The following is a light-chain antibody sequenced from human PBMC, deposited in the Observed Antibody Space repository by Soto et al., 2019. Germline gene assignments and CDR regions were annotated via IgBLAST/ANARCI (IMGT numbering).Light chain of an antibody. J-gene: IGKJ4*01. CDR3: HQYCSSPFT. V-gene: IGKV3-20*01. CDR1: QSVTSNF. Sequence: EIVLTQSPGTLSLSPGERVTLSCRASQSVTSNFLAWYQQKPGQAPRLLIYGASTRATGIPDRFSGSGSGTDFALTVSRLEAEDFAIYYCHQYCSSPFTFGGGTTVEI. CDR2: GAS.